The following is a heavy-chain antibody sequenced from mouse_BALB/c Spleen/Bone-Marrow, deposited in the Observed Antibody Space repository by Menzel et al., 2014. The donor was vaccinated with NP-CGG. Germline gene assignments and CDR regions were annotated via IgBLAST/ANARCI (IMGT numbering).Heavy chain of an antibody. V-gene: IGHV14-3*02. J-gene: IGHJ2*01. Sequence: VQLQQSGAKLVKPGASVKLSCTGSGFNIKDTFMHWVKQRPEQGLEWIGRIDPANGNTKYDPKFQGKATITADTSSNTAYLHLTSLTSEDTAVYYCTRGEDYWGQGTTLAASS. CDR1: GFNIKDTF. CDR3: TRGEDY. CDR2: IDPANGNT.